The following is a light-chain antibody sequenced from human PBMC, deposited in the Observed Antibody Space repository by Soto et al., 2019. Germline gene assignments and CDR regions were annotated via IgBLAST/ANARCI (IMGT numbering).Light chain of an antibody. CDR1: QSINTW. J-gene: IGKJ2*01. Sequence: DIPMTQSPSTLSASVGDTVTITCRASQSINTWLAWYQQKPGNAPNLLIYETSTLKSGVPSRFSGSGSGTEFTLTISSLQPDDFATYYCQQYKGYSGTFGQGTKLEIK. CDR2: ETS. V-gene: IGKV1-5*01. CDR3: QQYKGYSGT.